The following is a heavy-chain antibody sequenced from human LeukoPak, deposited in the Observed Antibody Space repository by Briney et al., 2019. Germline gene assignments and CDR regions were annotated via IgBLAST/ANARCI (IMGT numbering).Heavy chain of an antibody. Sequence: ASVKVSCKASGYTFTSYDINWVRQATGQGLEWMGWMNPNSGNTGYAQKFQGRVTITRNTSISTAYMELSSLRSEDTAVYYCARYGSGSYYKSYFDYWGQGTLVTVSS. V-gene: IGHV1-8*03. J-gene: IGHJ4*02. CDR2: MNPNSGNT. D-gene: IGHD3-10*01. CDR1: GYTFTSYD. CDR3: ARYGSGSYYKSYFDY.